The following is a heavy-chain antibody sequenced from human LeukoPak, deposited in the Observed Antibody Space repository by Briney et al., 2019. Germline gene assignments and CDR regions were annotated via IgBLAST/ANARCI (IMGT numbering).Heavy chain of an antibody. D-gene: IGHD1-20*01. Sequence: SQTLSLTCTVSGGSISSGGYYWSWIRQHPGKGLEWIGYIYYSGSTYYNPSLKSRVTISVDTSKNQFSLKLSSVTAADTALYYCASATPNWNYFDNWGQGTLVTVSS. CDR3: ASATPNWNYFDN. J-gene: IGHJ4*02. CDR1: GGSISSGGYY. CDR2: IYYSGST. V-gene: IGHV4-31*03.